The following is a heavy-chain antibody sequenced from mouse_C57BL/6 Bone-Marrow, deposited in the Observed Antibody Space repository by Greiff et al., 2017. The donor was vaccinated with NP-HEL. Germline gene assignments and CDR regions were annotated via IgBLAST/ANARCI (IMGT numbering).Heavy chain of an antibody. D-gene: IGHD1-1*01. CDR1: GFNITDDY. Sequence: VQLQQSGAELVRPGASVKLSCTVSGFNITDDYMHWVKQRPEQGLEWIGWIDPENGDTEYASKFQGKATIPADTSSNTAYLQLSSLTSEDTAVYYCTTGGSSPYAMDYWGQGTSVTVSS. J-gene: IGHJ4*01. CDR2: IDPENGDT. V-gene: IGHV14-4*01. CDR3: TTGGSSPYAMDY.